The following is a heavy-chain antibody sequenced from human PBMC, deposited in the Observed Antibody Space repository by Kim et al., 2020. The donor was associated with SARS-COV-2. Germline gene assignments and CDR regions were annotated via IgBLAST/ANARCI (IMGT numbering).Heavy chain of an antibody. CDR2: ISWNSGSI. D-gene: IGHD4-17*01. CDR3: AKAPYGDYENWFDP. CDR1: GFTFDDYA. J-gene: IGHJ5*02. V-gene: IGHV3-9*01. Sequence: GGSLRLSCAASGFTFDDYAMHWVRQAPGKGLEWVSGISWNSGSIGYADSVKGRFTISRDNAKNSLYLQMNSPRAEDTALYYCAKAPYGDYENWFDPWGQGTLVTVSS.